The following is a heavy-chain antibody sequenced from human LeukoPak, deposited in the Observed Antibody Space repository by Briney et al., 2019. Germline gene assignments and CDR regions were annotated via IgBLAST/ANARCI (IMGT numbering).Heavy chain of an antibody. Sequence: SGGSLRFSCAGSGFTFSSYAMHWVRQSLGKGLEWVAVMSYDGFNKYYADSVKGRLTIATDNSKNTLYLQMNSLRAEDTAVYYCAKTKGFSYGYYFDYWGQGTLVTVSS. V-gene: IGHV3-30*18. CDR1: GFTFSSYA. CDR3: AKTKGFSYGYYFDY. CDR2: MSYDGFNK. J-gene: IGHJ4*02. D-gene: IGHD5-18*01.